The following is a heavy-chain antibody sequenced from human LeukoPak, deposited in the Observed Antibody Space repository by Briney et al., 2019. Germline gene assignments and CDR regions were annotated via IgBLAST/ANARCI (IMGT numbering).Heavy chain of an antibody. Sequence: ASVQVSCKASGYTFTNYAMNWVRPAPGQGLEWMGWINTNNGNPTYTQGFTGRFVFSLDTSVSTAYLQISSLKTEHTAVYYCARVRNEDVRVIDYWGQGTLVTVSS. CDR1: GYTFTNYA. V-gene: IGHV7-4-1*02. CDR3: ARVRNEDVRVIDY. J-gene: IGHJ4*02. D-gene: IGHD5-24*01. CDR2: INTNNGNP.